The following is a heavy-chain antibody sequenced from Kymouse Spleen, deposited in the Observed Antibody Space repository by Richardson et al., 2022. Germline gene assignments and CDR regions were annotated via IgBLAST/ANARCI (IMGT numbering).Heavy chain of an antibody. CDR2: IYYSGST. V-gene: IGHV4-39*01. J-gene: IGHJ4*02. D-gene: IGHD1-1*01,IGHD1-20*01,IGHD1-7*01. Sequence: QLQLQESGPGLVKPSETLSLTCTVSGGSISSSSYYWGWIRQPPGKGLEWIGSIYYSGSTYYNPSLKSRVTISVDTSKNQFSLKLSSVTAADTAVYYCARRGTGTRTTLTTGAREPWSPSPQ. CDR3: ARRGTGTRTTLTT. CDR1: GGSISSSSYY.